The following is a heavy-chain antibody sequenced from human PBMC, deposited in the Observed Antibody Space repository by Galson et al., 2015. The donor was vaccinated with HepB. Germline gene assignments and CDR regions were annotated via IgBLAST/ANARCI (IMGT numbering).Heavy chain of an antibody. J-gene: IGHJ5*02. CDR2: ISSSGSTI. V-gene: IGHV3-48*03. CDR1: GFTFSSYE. CDR3: ASVPAPYYYDSSRLDDP. D-gene: IGHD3-22*01. Sequence: SLRLSCAASGFTFSSYEMNWVRQAPGKGLEWVPYISSSGSTIYYADSVKGRFTISRDNAKNSLYLQMNSLRAEDTAVYYCASVPAPYYYDSSRLDDPWGQGTLVTVSS.